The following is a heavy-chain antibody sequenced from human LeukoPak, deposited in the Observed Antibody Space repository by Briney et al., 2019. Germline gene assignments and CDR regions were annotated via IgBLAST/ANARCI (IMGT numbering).Heavy chain of an antibody. Sequence: PSETLSLTCTVSGGSISSYYWSWIRQPPGKGLEWIGYIYYSGSTNYNPSLKSRVTISVDTSKNQFSLKLSSVTAADTAVYYCARGAVAGTPTDYWGRGTLVTVSS. CDR3: ARGAVAGTPTDY. CDR1: GGSISSYY. J-gene: IGHJ4*02. D-gene: IGHD6-19*01. V-gene: IGHV4-59*01. CDR2: IYYSGST.